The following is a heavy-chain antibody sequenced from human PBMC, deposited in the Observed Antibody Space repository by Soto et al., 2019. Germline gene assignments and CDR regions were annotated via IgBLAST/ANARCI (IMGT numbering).Heavy chain of an antibody. V-gene: IGHV4-34*01. Sequence: PSETLSLTCAVYGGSFSGYYWSWIRQPPGKGLEWIGEINHSGSTNYNPSLRSRVTISVDTSKNQFSLKLSSVTAADTAVYYCARGIMVRGPKLRLRSGMDVWGQGTTVTVSS. J-gene: IGHJ6*02. CDR3: ARGIMVRGPKLRLRSGMDV. D-gene: IGHD3-10*01. CDR1: GGSFSGYY. CDR2: INHSGST.